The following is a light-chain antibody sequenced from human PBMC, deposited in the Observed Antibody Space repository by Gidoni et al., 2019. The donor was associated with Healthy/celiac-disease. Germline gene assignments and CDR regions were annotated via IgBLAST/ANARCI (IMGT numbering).Light chain of an antibody. Sequence: EIVMTPSPATLSVSPEESAPLSCRASQSVSSNLAWYQQKPGQAPRLLIYGASTRATGIPARFSGSGSGTEFTLTISSLQSEDFAVYYCQQYNNWPITFGPGTKVEIK. J-gene: IGKJ3*01. V-gene: IGKV3-15*01. CDR1: QSVSSN. CDR3: QQYNNWPIT. CDR2: GAS.